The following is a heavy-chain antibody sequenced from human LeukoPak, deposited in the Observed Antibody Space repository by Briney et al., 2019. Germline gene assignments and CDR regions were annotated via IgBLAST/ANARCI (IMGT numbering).Heavy chain of an antibody. J-gene: IGHJ4*02. D-gene: IGHD6-19*01. V-gene: IGHV1-69*06. Sequence: ASVKVSCKASGGTFSSYAISWARQAPGHGLEWMGGIIPIFGTANYAQKFQGRVTITADKSTSTAYMELSSLRSEDTAVYYCARLIGWYGNEDYWGQGTLVTVSS. CDR3: ARLIGWYGNEDY. CDR2: IIPIFGTA. CDR1: GGTFSSYA.